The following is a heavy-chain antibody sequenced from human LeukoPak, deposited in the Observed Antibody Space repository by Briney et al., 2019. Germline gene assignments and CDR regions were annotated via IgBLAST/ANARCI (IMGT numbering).Heavy chain of an antibody. Sequence: PGGSLRLSCAASGFTFSDYYMSWIRQAPGKGLEWVSYISSSGSTIYYADSVKGRFTISRDNAKNSLYLQTNSLRAEDTAVYYCARVDVVVPEDAFDIWGQGTMVTVSS. D-gene: IGHD2-2*01. J-gene: IGHJ3*02. CDR2: ISSSGSTI. V-gene: IGHV3-11*04. CDR1: GFTFSDYY. CDR3: ARVDVVVPEDAFDI.